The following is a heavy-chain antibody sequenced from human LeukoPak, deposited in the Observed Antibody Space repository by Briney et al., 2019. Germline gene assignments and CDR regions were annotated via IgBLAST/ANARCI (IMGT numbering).Heavy chain of an antibody. CDR3: ATIQDWFDP. V-gene: IGHV4-34*01. CDR2: INHSGST. CDR1: GGSFSGYY. Sequence: SETLSLTCAVYGGSFSGYYWSWIRQPPGKGLEWIGEINHSGSTNYNPSLKSRVTISVDTSKNQFSLKLSSVTAADTAVYYCATIQDWFDPWGQGTLVTVSS. J-gene: IGHJ5*02.